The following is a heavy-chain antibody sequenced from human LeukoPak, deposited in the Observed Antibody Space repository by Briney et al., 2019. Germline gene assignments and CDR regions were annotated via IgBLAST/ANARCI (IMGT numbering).Heavy chain of an antibody. Sequence: ASVKVSCKASGYTFSNFDINWVRQATGQGPEWMGWMNSESGGTGYSQRLQGRVTMTRDSSKSTAYMELINLRVEDTAIYYCTRAIRHQLLSDYWGQGALVTVSS. D-gene: IGHD2-2*01. CDR3: TRAIRHQLLSDY. V-gene: IGHV1-8*01. J-gene: IGHJ4*02. CDR2: MNSESGGT. CDR1: GYTFSNFD.